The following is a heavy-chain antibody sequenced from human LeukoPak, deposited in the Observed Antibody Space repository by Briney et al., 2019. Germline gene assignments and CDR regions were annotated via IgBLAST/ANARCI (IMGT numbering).Heavy chain of an antibody. CDR3: ARSSYSSSSSV. J-gene: IGHJ3*01. V-gene: IGHV3-7*03. D-gene: IGHD6-6*01. CDR2: INSDGSEG. CDR1: GFTFRGFW. Sequence: GGSLRLSCAVSGFTFRGFWMSWFRQAPGKGLEWVASINSDGSEGYYADVVKGRFTISRDNAKNSLYLQINSLRAEDTAVYYCARSSYSSSSSVWGRGTMVTVSS.